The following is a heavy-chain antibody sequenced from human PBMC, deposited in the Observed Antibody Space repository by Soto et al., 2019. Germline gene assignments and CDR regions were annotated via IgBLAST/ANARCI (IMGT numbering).Heavy chain of an antibody. J-gene: IGHJ5*02. CDR1: GGSISSGGYY. CDR2: IYYSGSA. D-gene: IGHD3-10*01. CDR3: ARVQRDYYGSGRWFDP. Sequence: QVQLQESGPGLVKPSQTLSLTCTVSGGSISSGGYYWSWIRQHPGKGLEWIGYIYYSGSAYYNPSLKSRVTISVDTSKNQFSLKLSSVTAADTAVYYCARVQRDYYGSGRWFDPWGQGTLVTVSS. V-gene: IGHV4-31*03.